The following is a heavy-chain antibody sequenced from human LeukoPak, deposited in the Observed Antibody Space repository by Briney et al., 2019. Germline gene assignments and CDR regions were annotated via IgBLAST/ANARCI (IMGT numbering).Heavy chain of an antibody. D-gene: IGHD4-11*01. J-gene: IGHJ5*02. V-gene: IGHV4-34*01. CDR3: ARGHTVTTPWFDP. CDR1: GGSFRGYY. Sequence: PSETLSLTCAVYGGSFRGYYWSWIRQPPGKGLEWIGEINHSGSTNYNPSLKSRVTISVDTSKNQFSLKLSSVPAADTAVYYCARGHTVTTPWFDPWGQGTLVTVSS. CDR2: INHSGST.